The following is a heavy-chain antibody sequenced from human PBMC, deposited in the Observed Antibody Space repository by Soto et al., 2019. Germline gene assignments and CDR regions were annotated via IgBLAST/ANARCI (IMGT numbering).Heavy chain of an antibody. CDR2: INAGNGDT. CDR3: ARRYYYGMDV. CDR1: GYTFTSYA. V-gene: IGHV1-3*01. J-gene: IGHJ6*02. Sequence: QVQLVQSGAEVKKPGASVKVSCKASGYTFTSYAMHWVRQAPGKRLEWMGWINAGNGDTKYSQKVQGRVTIIRDTSASTAYMELIRLRSEATAVYYCARRYYYGMDVWGQGTTVTVSS.